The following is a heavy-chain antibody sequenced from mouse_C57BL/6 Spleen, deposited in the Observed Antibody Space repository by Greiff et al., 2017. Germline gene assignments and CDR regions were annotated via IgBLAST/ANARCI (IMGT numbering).Heavy chain of an antibody. CDR3: ARDAHYYGSSSGYFDV. CDR1: GYSITSGYY. J-gene: IGHJ1*03. Sequence: EVQLVESGPGLVKPSQSLSLTCSVTGYSITSGYYWNWIRQFPGNKLEWMGYISYDGSNNYNPSLKNRISITRDTSKNQFFLKLNSVTTEDTATYDCARDAHYYGSSSGYFDVWGTGTTVTVSS. CDR2: ISYDGSN. V-gene: IGHV3-6*01. D-gene: IGHD1-1*01.